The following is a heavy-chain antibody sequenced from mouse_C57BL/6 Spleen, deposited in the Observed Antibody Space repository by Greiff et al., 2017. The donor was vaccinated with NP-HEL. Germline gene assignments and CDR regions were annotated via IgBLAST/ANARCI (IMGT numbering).Heavy chain of an antibody. CDR3: ARHGSSHYYAMDY. CDR2: IDPSDSET. CDR1: GYTFTSYW. Sequence: QVQLQQPGAELVRPGSSVKLSCKASGYTFTSYWMHWVKQRPIQGLEWIGNIDPSDSETHYNQKFKDKATLTVDKSSSTAYMQLSSLTSEDSAVYYCARHGSSHYYAMDYWGQGTSVTVSS. D-gene: IGHD1-1*01. V-gene: IGHV1-52*01. J-gene: IGHJ4*01.